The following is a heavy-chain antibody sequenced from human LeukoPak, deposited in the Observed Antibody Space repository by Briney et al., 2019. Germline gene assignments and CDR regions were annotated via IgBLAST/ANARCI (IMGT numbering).Heavy chain of an antibody. CDR2: FDPEDGET. V-gene: IGHV1-24*01. CDR1: GYTLTELS. Sequence: ASVKVSCKVSGYTLTELSMHWVRQAPGKGLEWMGGFDPEDGETIYAQKFQGRVTMTEDTSTDTAYMELSSLRSEDTAVYYCATDPLDYGDYVGDYWGQGTLVTASS. J-gene: IGHJ4*02. D-gene: IGHD4-17*01. CDR3: ATDPLDYGDYVGDY.